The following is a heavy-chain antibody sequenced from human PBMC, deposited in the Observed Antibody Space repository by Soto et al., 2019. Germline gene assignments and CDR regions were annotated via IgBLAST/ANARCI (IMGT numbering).Heavy chain of an antibody. Sequence: EVQLVESGGGLVQPGCSLRLSCAASGFTVSSSYISWVRQAPGKRLEWVSTIYSSGSTYYADSVRARFTISRDDSKNTLYLHTNSLSVDDTAVSYCTREASGSGWWSQGSFESWGQGTLVTVSS. J-gene: IGHJ5*01. D-gene: IGHD6-19*01. CDR2: IYSSGST. CDR3: TREASGSGWWSQGSFES. V-gene: IGHV3-66*01. CDR1: GFTVSSSY.